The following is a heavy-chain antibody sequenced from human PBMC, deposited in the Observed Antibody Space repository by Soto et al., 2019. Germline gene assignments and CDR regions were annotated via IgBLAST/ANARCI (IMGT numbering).Heavy chain of an antibody. CDR3: VRGSSCTTTTCYNLGWFAP. CDR2: IWYDGSHK. J-gene: IGHJ5*02. D-gene: IGHD2-2*02. V-gene: IGHV3-33*01. CDR1: GFTFSCFV. Sequence: GGSLRLSCATSGFTFSCFVMQWGRQAPGKGLEWVAVIWYDGSHKYYADSVNGRFTISRDDSKNTLYLQMNNLRVEDTAVYYCVRGSSCTTTTCYNLGWFAPWGQGTLVTVSS.